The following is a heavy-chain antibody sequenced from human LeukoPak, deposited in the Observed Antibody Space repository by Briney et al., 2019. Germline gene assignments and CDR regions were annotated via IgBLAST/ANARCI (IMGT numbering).Heavy chain of an antibody. CDR1: GFTFRSSG. D-gene: IGHD2-2*01. V-gene: IGHV3-23*01. CDR2: ISGSDTTT. Sequence: GETLRLSCAASGFTFRSSGMSWVRQAPGKGLEWVSYISGSDTTTHYADSVKGRFTISRDNSKNTLYLQMNSLRAEDTAVYYCAKGSVPVVAMNAFEIWGQGTMVTVSS. J-gene: IGHJ3*02. CDR3: AKGSVPVVAMNAFEI.